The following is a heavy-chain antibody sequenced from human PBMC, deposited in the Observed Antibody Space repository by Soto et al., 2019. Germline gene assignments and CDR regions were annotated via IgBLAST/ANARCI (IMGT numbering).Heavy chain of an antibody. J-gene: IGHJ4*02. Sequence: QVQLQESGPGLLRPSQTLSLTCSVSGGSIRNADYYWSWIRQPPGEGLEWIGFIYYSGSTYFNPSLRGGVTMSGGTSPNQFSLRLNFVTAADTAVYYCARRYGDSGFFDSWGQGTLVTVSS. CDR1: GGSIRNADYY. CDR2: IYYSGST. D-gene: IGHD4-17*01. CDR3: ARRYGDSGFFDS. V-gene: IGHV4-30-4*01.